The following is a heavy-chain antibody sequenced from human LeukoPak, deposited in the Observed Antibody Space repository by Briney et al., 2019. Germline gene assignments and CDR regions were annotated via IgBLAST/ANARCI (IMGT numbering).Heavy chain of an antibody. V-gene: IGHV3-7*03. CDR2: VKYDGSEK. J-gene: IGHJ6*02. CDR3: ARSGGSFLMDV. CDR1: GFTFSSYW. D-gene: IGHD2-15*01. Sequence: GGSLRLSCAASGFTFSSYWMSWVRQAPGKGLEWVANVKYDGSEKYHVDSVKGRFTISRDNAKNSLYLQMNSLRAEDTAVYYCARSGGSFLMDVWGQGTTVTVSS.